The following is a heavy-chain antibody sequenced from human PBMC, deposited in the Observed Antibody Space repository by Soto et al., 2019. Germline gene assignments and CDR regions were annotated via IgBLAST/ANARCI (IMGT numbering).Heavy chain of an antibody. CDR1: GGSFSGYY. CDR3: ARDHGPATVTTEAFDI. J-gene: IGHJ3*02. V-gene: IGHV4-34*01. CDR2: INHSGST. D-gene: IGHD4-17*01. Sequence: SETLSLTCAVYGGSFSGYYWSWIRQPPGKGLEWIGEINHSGSTNYNPSLKSRVTISVDTSKNQFSLKLSSVTAADTAVYYCARDHGPATVTTEAFDIWGQGTMVTVSS.